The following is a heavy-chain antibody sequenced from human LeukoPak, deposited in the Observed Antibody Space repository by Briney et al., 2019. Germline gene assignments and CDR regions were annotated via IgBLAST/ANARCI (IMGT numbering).Heavy chain of an antibody. CDR2: ISSSDDST. Sequence: GGSLRLSCAASGFTFSSYAMTWVRQAPGKGLEWVSAISSSDDSTFYADSVKGRFTVSRDNSKNTLYLQLNSLRAEDTAVYYCAKHSFGYGGGLDYWGQGTLVTVSS. D-gene: IGHD4/OR15-4a*01. J-gene: IGHJ4*02. V-gene: IGHV3-23*01. CDR3: AKHSFGYGGGLDY. CDR1: GFTFSSYA.